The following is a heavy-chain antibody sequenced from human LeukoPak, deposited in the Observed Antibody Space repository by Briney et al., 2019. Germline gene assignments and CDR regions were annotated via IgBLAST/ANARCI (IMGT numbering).Heavy chain of an antibody. CDR1: XXTFXXXA. V-gene: IGHV3-30*04. Sequence: XAXSXXTFXXXAIHWVRQAPGKGLEWVAVISFHGTDSFYADSVKGRFTISRDNXKNTLYMQMSRLRADETGVYYCXXXXXGSIRPKFDYWGQGTLVTVSS. CDR2: ISFHGTDS. J-gene: IGHJ4*02. CDR3: XXXXXGSIRPKFDY. D-gene: IGHD2-21*01.